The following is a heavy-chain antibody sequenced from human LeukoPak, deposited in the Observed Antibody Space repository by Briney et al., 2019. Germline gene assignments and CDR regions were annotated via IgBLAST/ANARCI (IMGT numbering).Heavy chain of an antibody. J-gene: IGHJ6*03. Sequence: GGALRVSCAASGFTFSTYSMNWVRQAPGKGLEGVSYISSSSSTIFYTDSVKGRFTISRDNAKNSLYLQMNSLRAEDTAVYYCARRFGAARDDYMDVWGKGTTVTISS. CDR1: GFTFSTYS. CDR3: ARRFGAARDDYMDV. V-gene: IGHV3-48*01. CDR2: ISSSSSTI. D-gene: IGHD3-16*01.